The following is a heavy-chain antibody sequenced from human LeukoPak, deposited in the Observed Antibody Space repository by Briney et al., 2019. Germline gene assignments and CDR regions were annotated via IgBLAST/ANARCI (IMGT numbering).Heavy chain of an antibody. Sequence: GGSLRLSRVASGFSFSTYAMSWVRQAPGKGLEWVSGISGSGVDTHYADSVKGRFRISRDSSQNTLYLQLSSLRAEDTAVYYCASGTYRLGDYWGLGTLVTVSS. CDR3: ASGTYRLGDY. CDR1: GFSFSTYA. J-gene: IGHJ4*02. CDR2: ISGSGVDT. V-gene: IGHV3-23*01. D-gene: IGHD3-10*01.